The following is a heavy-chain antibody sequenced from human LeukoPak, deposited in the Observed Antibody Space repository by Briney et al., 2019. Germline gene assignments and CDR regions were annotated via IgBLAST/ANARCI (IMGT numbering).Heavy chain of an antibody. Sequence: PGGSLRLSCAASGFIFSNYWMHWVRQAPGKGLEWVSGINEEGSDTKYADSVRGQFTISRDNAKNTLSLQMNSLRADGTAVYYCAREGPDYWGQGTLVTVSS. J-gene: IGHJ4*02. CDR3: AREGPDY. CDR2: INEEGSDT. CDR1: GFIFSNYW. V-gene: IGHV3-74*01.